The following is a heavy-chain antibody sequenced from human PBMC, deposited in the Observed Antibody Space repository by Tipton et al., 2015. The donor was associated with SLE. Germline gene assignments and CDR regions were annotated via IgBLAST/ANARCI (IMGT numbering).Heavy chain of an antibody. CDR2: IYYSGST. J-gene: IGHJ5*02. V-gene: IGHV4-34*09. CDR1: GGSFSGYY. Sequence: TLSLTCAVYGGSFSGYYWSWIRQPPGKGLEWIGYIYYSGSTYYNPSLKSRVTISVDMSKNQFSLKLRSVTAADTAVYYCARDGSSSLYNWFDPWGQGTLVTVSS. CDR3: ARDGSSSLYNWFDP. D-gene: IGHD6-13*01.